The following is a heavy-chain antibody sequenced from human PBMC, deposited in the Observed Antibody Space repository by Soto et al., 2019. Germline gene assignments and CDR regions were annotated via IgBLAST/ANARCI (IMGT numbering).Heavy chain of an antibody. J-gene: IGHJ4*02. CDR1: GYTFSNYD. V-gene: IGHV1-8*01. Sequence: QVQLVQSGAELKKPGASVKVSCKASGYTFSNYDMNWVRQATGQGPEWIGWVNPNNGDTGYAHKFQGRVTLTTDISTPTAYIELTSLRSEDTAIYYCAKVSRTGSAIDFDYWGQGTLITVSS. CDR3: AKVSRTGSAIDFDY. D-gene: IGHD1-1*01. CDR2: VNPNNGDT.